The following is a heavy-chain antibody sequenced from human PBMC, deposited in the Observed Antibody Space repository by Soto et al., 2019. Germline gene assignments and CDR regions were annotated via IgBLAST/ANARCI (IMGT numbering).Heavy chain of an antibody. D-gene: IGHD2-15*01. J-gene: IGHJ4*02. V-gene: IGHV3-23*01. Sequence: GGSLRLSCRGSGFTFSDFAMNWVRQAPNKGLEWVSNMTGSGDTTYYAESVKGRFTISRDNAKNTLFLHMTALRADDTAIYFWAKRGYGGNQYPFGSWGQGTLVTVSS. CDR2: MTGSGDTT. CDR1: GFTFSDFA. CDR3: AKRGYGGNQYPFGS.